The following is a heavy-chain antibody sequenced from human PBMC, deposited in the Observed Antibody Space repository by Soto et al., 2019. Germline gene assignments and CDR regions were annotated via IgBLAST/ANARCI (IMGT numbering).Heavy chain of an antibody. J-gene: IGHJ4*02. V-gene: IGHV1-69*13. CDR3: ARDGGQYSSSSLWYFDY. Sequence: SVKVSCKAPGGPFSSYAISWVRQAPGQGLEWMGGIIPIFGTANYAQKFQGRATITADESTSTAYMELSSLRSEDTAVYYCARDGGQYSSSSLWYFDYWGQGTLVTVSS. CDR1: GGPFSSYA. CDR2: IIPIFGTA. D-gene: IGHD6-6*01.